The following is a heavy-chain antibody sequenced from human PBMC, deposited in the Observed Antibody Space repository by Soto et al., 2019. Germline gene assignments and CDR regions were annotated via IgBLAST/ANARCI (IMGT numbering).Heavy chain of an antibody. CDR1: GGTFSSYA. V-gene: IGHV1-69*01. J-gene: IGHJ6*02. CDR3: ARGNGAAAPYYYYYYGMDV. CDR2: IIPIFGTA. D-gene: IGHD6-13*01. Sequence: QVQLVQSGAEVKKPGSSVKVSCKASGGTFSSYAISWVRQAPGQGLEWMGGIIPIFGTANYAQKFQGRVTITADESTSTAYMELSSLRSEDTAVYYCARGNGAAAPYYYYYYGMDVWDQGTTVTVSS.